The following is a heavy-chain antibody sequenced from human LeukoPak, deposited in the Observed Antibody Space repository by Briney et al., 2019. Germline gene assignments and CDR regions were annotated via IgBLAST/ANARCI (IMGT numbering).Heavy chain of an antibody. J-gene: IGHJ5*02. V-gene: IGHV3-9*01. Sequence: GRSLRLSCAASGFTFDDYAMHWVRQAPGKGLEWVSGISWNSGDIGYADSVKGRFTISRDNAKNSLYLQMNSLRAEDTAFYYCAKDFAGSYFSITNWFDPWGQGTLVTVSS. D-gene: IGHD3-10*01. CDR2: ISWNSGDI. CDR1: GFTFDDYA. CDR3: AKDFAGSYFSITNWFDP.